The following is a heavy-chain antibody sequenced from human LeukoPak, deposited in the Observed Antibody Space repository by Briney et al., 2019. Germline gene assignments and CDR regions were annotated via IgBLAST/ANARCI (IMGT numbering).Heavy chain of an antibody. D-gene: IGHD6-19*01. J-gene: IGHJ4*02. Sequence: TSETLSLTCTVSGGSISSYYWSWIRQPPGKGLEWIGYIYYSGSTNYNPSLKSRVTISVDTSKNQFSLKLSSVTAADTAVYYCASLSSGWSYFDYWGQGTLVTVSS. V-gene: IGHV4-59*08. CDR3: ASLSSGWSYFDY. CDR1: GGSISSYY. CDR2: IYYSGST.